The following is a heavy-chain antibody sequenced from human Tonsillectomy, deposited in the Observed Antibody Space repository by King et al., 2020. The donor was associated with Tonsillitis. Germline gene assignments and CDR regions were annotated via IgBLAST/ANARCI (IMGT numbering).Heavy chain of an antibody. CDR3: ARVDYGDYEDEFDP. D-gene: IGHD4-17*01. J-gene: IGHJ5*02. Sequence: VQLQQWGAGLLKPSETLSLTCAVYGGSFSGYYWSWIRQPPGKGLEWIGEINHSGSTNYNPSLKSRVTISVDTSKNQFSLKLSSVTAADTAVYYCARVDYGDYEDEFDPWGQGTLVTVSS. V-gene: IGHV4-34*01. CDR1: GGSFSGYY. CDR2: INHSGST.